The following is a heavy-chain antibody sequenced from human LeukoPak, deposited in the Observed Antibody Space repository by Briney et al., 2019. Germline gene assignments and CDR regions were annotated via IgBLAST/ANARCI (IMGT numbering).Heavy chain of an antibody. Sequence: GGSLRLSCAASGFTFSSYSMNWVRQAPGKGLEWVSSISSSSSYIYYADSVKGRFTISRDNAKNSLYLQMNSLRAEDTAVYYCARDIPVLRFLEWSQYYFDYWGQGTLVTVSS. D-gene: IGHD3-3*01. J-gene: IGHJ4*02. CDR2: ISSSSSYI. CDR1: GFTFSSYS. CDR3: ARDIPVLRFLEWSQYYFDY. V-gene: IGHV3-21*01.